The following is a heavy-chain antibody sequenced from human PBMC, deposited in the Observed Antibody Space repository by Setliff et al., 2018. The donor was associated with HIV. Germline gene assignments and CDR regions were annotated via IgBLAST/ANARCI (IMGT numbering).Heavy chain of an antibody. CDR1: GFTFSSYE. CDR3: ARAEVAMVRGHDY. V-gene: IGHV3-48*03. CDR2: ISSGGRTI. J-gene: IGHJ4*02. D-gene: IGHD3-10*01. Sequence: LRLSCAASGFTFSSYEMNWVRQAPGQGLEWVSYISSGGRTIYYADSVKGRFTISRDNAKNSLYLQMNSLRAEDTAVYYCARAEVAMVRGHDYWGQGTLVTVSS.